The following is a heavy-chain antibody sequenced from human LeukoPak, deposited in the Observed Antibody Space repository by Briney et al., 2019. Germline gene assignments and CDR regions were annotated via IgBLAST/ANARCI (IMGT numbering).Heavy chain of an antibody. J-gene: IGHJ5*02. CDR2: INHSGST. Sequence: SETLSLTCAAYGGSFSGYYWSWIRQPPGKGLEWIGEINHSGSTNYNPSLKSRVTISVDTSKNQFSLKLSSVTAADTAVYYCARGPPSMVRGVRYDPWGQGTLVTVSS. CDR1: GGSFSGYY. CDR3: ARGPPSMVRGVRYDP. D-gene: IGHD3-10*01. V-gene: IGHV4-34*01.